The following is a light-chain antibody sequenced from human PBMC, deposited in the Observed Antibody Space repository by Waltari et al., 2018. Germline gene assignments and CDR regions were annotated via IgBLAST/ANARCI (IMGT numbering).Light chain of an antibody. Sequence: QSALTQPASVSGSPGQSIPIPCTGSSSAVGGYAFVPWYQQHPGKAPKLIIYGVTKRPSGISYRFSGSKSGNTASLTISGLQAEDEVDYYCSSYTSSHTYVFGGGTKVTVL. CDR1: SSAVGGYAF. V-gene: IGLV2-14*01. CDR2: GVT. CDR3: SSYTSSHTYV. J-gene: IGLJ1*01.